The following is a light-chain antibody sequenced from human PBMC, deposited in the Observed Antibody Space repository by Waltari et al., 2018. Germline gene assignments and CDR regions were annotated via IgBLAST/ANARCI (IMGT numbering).Light chain of an antibody. CDR2: DVT. Sequence: QSALTQPASVSGSPGQSITISCAGTTRDVGGYYYVSWYQHPPGKAPKLMIYDVTQRPSGVSSRFSGSKSGNTASLTISGLQTDDEGDYYCCSYGGGSTVIFGGGTKLTVL. J-gene: IGLJ2*01. CDR1: TRDVGGYYY. V-gene: IGLV2-23*02. CDR3: CSYGGGSTVI.